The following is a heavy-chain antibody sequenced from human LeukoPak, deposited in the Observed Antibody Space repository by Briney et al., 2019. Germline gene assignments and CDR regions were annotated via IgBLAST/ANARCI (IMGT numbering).Heavy chain of an antibody. V-gene: IGHV3-23*01. Sequence: GGSLRLSCAASGFIFSNYAMSWVRQVPGRGLEWASTISSRGDSTYVADSVKGRFTISRDNSKNSLYLQMNTVRAEDTAVYYCVKGPRPDITVAHTVENWGQGTLVTVSS. D-gene: IGHD6-19*01. CDR3: VKGPRPDITVAHTVEN. CDR1: GFIFSNYA. J-gene: IGHJ4*02. CDR2: ISSRGDST.